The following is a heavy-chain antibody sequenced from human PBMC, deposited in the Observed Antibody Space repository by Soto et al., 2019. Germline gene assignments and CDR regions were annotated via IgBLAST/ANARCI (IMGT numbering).Heavy chain of an antibody. CDR2: INAGNGNT. D-gene: IGHD1-26*01. Sequence: ASVKVSCKASGYTFTSYAMHWVRQAPGQRLEWMGWINAGNGNTKYSQKFQGRVTITRDTSASTAYMELSSLRSEDTAVYYCARDQALTGSHTTTAFDIWGQGTMVTVSS. V-gene: IGHV1-3*01. J-gene: IGHJ3*02. CDR3: ARDQALTGSHTTTAFDI. CDR1: GYTFTSYA.